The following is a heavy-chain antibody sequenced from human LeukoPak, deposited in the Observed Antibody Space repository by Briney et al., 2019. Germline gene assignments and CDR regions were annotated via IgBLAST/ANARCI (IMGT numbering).Heavy chain of an antibody. D-gene: IGHD1-26*01. CDR3: TADQYSGSRH. CDR1: GFTFSNAW. V-gene: IGHV3-15*01. Sequence: GGSLRLSCAASGFTFSNAWMSWVRQAPGKGLEWVARIKSKTDGGTTEYAAPVTVRFTISRDDSKNTLYLQMNSLKTEDTAVYYGTADQYSGSRHWGHGTLVTVSS. CDR2: IKSKTDGGTT. J-gene: IGHJ4*01.